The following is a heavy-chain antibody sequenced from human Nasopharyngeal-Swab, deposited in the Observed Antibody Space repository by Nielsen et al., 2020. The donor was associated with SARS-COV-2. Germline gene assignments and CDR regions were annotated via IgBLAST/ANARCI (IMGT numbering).Heavy chain of an antibody. J-gene: IGHJ6*02. Sequence: GESLKISCAASGFAFSNYAMNWVRQAPGKGLEWVSVLYADGSSTYYADSVKGRFTISRDNSKDTLYLQMNSLRAEDTAVYYCAKGDYGMDVWGQGTTVTVSS. CDR1: GFAFSNYA. V-gene: IGHV3-23*03. CDR2: LYADGSST. CDR3: AKGDYGMDV.